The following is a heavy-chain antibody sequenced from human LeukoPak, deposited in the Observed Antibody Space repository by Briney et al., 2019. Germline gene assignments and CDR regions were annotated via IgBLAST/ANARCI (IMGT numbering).Heavy chain of an antibody. CDR1: GYTFTSYD. Sequence: ASVKVSCKASGYTFTSYDINWVRQATGQGLEWMGWMNPKSGNTGYAQKFQGRVTMTMSTSVRTAYMEPSSLRSEDTAVYYCARGSTVDTVATPLKYWGQGTLVTVSS. V-gene: IGHV1-8*01. J-gene: IGHJ4*02. CDR3: ARGSTVDTVATPLKY. CDR2: MNPKSGNT. D-gene: IGHD5-12*01.